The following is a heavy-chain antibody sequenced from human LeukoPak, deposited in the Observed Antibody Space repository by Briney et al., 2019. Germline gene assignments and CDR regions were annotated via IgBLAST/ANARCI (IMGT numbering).Heavy chain of an antibody. CDR1: GFTFSNAW. CDR2: IKSKTDGGTT. Sequence: PGGSLRLSCAASGFTFSNAWMSWVRQAPGKGLEWVGRIKSKTDGGTTDYAAPVKGRFTISRDDSKNTLYLQTNSLKTEDTAVYYCTTLKDIVVVVAATPDYYYYMDVWGKGTTATVSS. D-gene: IGHD2-15*01. CDR3: TTLKDIVVVVAATPDYYYYMDV. V-gene: IGHV3-15*01. J-gene: IGHJ6*03.